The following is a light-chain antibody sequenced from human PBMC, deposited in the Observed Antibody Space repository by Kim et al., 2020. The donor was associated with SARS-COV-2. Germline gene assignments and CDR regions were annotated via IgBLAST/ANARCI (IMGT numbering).Light chain of an antibody. CDR3: RHHSTYPIT. J-gene: IGKJ5*01. CDR1: QSIGGW. Sequence: ASVGDRVTITCRASQSIGGWLAWYQQKPGKAPKLLIYDASSVESGVPSRFSGSGSGTEFTLTISSLQPDDSATYYCRHHSTYPITFGQGTRLEIK. CDR2: DAS. V-gene: IGKV1-5*01.